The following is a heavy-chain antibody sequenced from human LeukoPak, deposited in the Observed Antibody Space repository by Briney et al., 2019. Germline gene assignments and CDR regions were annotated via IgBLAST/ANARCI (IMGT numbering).Heavy chain of an antibody. CDR3: ASTGYSSSWYEGQIDY. J-gene: IGHJ4*02. CDR1: GYSISSGYY. CDR2: IYHSGRT. V-gene: IGHV4-38-2*02. D-gene: IGHD6-13*01. Sequence: SETLSLTCTVSGYSISSGYYWGRIRQPPGKGLEWIGNIYHSGRTYYNPSLKSRVTISVDTSKNQLSLRLSSVAAADTAVYYCASTGYSSSWYEGQIDYWGQGTLVTVSS.